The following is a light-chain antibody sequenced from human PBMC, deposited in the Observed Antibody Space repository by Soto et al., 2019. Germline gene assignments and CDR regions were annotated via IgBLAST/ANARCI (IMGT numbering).Light chain of an antibody. CDR3: QHFDNLPYT. CDR1: QDIINY. Sequence: DIQMTRSPSSLSASVGDRVTITCQASQDIINYLNWYRQKPGKAPELLIYDASNSETGVPSRFSGRGSGTDFTFTISSLQPEDIATYYCQHFDNLPYTFGQGTKLEIK. CDR2: DAS. J-gene: IGKJ2*01. V-gene: IGKV1-33*01.